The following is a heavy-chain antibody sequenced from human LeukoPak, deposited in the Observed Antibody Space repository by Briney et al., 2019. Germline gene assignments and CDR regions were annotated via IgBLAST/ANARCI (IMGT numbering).Heavy chain of an antibody. CDR3: ARGPCYFDSSGYYQPFHY. CDR1: GFTDSSNH. Sequence: GGSVRLSCAASGFTDSSNHMSWVRQAPGKGLEWVSVIYSGGRTYYSDSVKGRFTISRDNSKNTLYLQMKSLRAEDTAVYYCARGPCYFDSSGYYQPFHYWGQGTLVTVSS. D-gene: IGHD3-22*01. V-gene: IGHV3-53*01. CDR2: IYSGGRT. J-gene: IGHJ4*02.